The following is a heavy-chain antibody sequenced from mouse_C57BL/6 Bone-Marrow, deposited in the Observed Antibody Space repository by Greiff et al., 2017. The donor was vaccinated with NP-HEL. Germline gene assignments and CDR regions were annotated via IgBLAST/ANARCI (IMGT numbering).Heavy chain of an antibody. V-gene: IGHV1-50*01. Sequence: QVQLQQPGAELVKPGASVKLSCKASSYTFTSYWMQWVKQRPGQGLEWIGEIDPSDSSTNYNQQFKGKATLTVDTSSSTAYMQLSSLTSEDSAVYYCARLCYYGSSLDYWGQGTTLTVSS. J-gene: IGHJ2*01. CDR1: SYTFTSYW. D-gene: IGHD1-1*01. CDR2: IDPSDSST. CDR3: ARLCYYGSSLDY.